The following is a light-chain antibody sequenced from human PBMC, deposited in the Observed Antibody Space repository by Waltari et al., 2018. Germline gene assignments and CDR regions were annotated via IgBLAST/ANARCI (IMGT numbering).Light chain of an antibody. CDR3: QQYGSSPRT. J-gene: IGKJ1*01. V-gene: IGKV3-20*01. Sequence: PGERATLSCRASQSVSSSYLAWYQQKPGQAPRLLIYGASSRATGIPDRFSGSGAGTDFTLTISRLEPEDFAVYYCQQYGSSPRTFGQGTKVEIK. CDR2: GAS. CDR1: QSVSSSY.